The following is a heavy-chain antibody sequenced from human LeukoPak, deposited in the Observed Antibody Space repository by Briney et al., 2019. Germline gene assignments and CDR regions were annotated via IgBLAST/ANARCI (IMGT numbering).Heavy chain of an antibody. V-gene: IGHV5-51*01. CDR1: GYSFTSYW. J-gene: IGHJ5*02. Sequence: GESLKIPCKGSGYSFTSYWIGWVRQMPGKGLEWMGIIYPGDSDTRYSPSFQGQVTISADKSISTAYLQWSSLKASDTAMYYCARRGMDYGDYGGWFDPWGQGTLVTVSS. D-gene: IGHD4-17*01. CDR3: ARRGMDYGDYGGWFDP. CDR2: IYPGDSDT.